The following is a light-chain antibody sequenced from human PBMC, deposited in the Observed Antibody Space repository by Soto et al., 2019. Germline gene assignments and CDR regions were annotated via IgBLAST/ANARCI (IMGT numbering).Light chain of an antibody. CDR1: SGHSNYA. Sequence: QSVLTQSPSASDSLGASVKLTCTLSSGHSNYAIAWHQQQPEKGPRYLMKVNSGGSHIKGDGIPDRFSGSSSGAERYLFISGLQSEDEADYYCQTWGTGSAIVVFGGGTQLTVL. J-gene: IGLJ7*01. CDR3: QTWGTGSAIVV. V-gene: IGLV4-69*01. CDR2: VNSGGSH.